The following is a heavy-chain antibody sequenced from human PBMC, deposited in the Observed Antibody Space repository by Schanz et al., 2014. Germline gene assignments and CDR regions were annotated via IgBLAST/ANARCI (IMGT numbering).Heavy chain of an antibody. D-gene: IGHD4-17*01. CDR2: INSDGTTT. V-gene: IGHV3-74*02. J-gene: IGHJ4*02. Sequence: EVQLVESGGGLVKPGGSLRLSCAASGFTFSTYWMHWVRQAPGKGLVWVSHINSDGTTTTYADSVKGRFTISRDNAENTLYLQMNSLRAEDTAVYYCARDAVTSVLTPGFYYWGQGTLVTVSS. CDR1: GFTFSTYW. CDR3: ARDAVTSVLTPGFYY.